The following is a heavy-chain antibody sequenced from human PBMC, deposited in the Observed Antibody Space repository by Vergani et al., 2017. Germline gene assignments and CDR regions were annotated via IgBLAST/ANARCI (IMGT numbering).Heavy chain of an antibody. CDR2: INHSGST. CDR1: GGSFSGYY. V-gene: IGHV4-34*01. Sequence: QVQLQESGAGLLKPSETLSLTCAVYGGSFSGYYWSWIRQPPGKGLEWIGEINHSGSTNYNPSLKSRVTISVDTSKNQFSLKLSSVTAADTAVYYCARVQELYDFWSGYRVRYYYYMDVWGKGTTVTVSS. CDR3: ARVQELYDFWSGYRVRYYYYMDV. J-gene: IGHJ6*03. D-gene: IGHD3-3*01.